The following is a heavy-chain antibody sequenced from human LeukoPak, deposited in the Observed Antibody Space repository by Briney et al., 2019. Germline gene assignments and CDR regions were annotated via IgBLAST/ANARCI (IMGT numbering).Heavy chain of an antibody. J-gene: IGHJ4*02. Sequence: GGSLRLSCAASGFTFSSYAMSWVRQAPGKGLEWVSAISGSGGSTYYADSVRGRFTISRDNSKNTLYLQMNSLRAEDTAVYYCAKDHDGGGSCLDYWGQGTLVTVSS. CDR1: GFTFSSYA. D-gene: IGHD2-15*01. CDR3: AKDHDGGGSCLDY. CDR2: ISGSGGST. V-gene: IGHV3-23*01.